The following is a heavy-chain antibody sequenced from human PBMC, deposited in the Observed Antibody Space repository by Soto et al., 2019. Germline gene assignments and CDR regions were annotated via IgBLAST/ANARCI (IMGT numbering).Heavy chain of an antibody. CDR1: GGSFSGYY. J-gene: IGHJ3*02. CDR3: ARDLVGAPHAFDI. D-gene: IGHD1-26*01. V-gene: IGHV4-34*01. Sequence: SETLSLTCAVYGGSFSGYYWSWIRQPPGKGLEWIGEINHSGSTNYNPSLKSRVTISVDTSKNQFSLKLSSVTAADTAVYYCARDLVGAPHAFDIWGQGTMVTVSS. CDR2: INHSGST.